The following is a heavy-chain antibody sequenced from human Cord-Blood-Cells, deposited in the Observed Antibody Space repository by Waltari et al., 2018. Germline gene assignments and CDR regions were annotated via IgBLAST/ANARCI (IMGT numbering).Heavy chain of an antibody. J-gene: IGHJ4*02. V-gene: IGHV3-30*18. CDR3: AKSARGLGYCSSTSCYFDY. Sequence: LSCAASGFTFSSYGMHWVRQAPGKGLEWVAVISYDGSNKYYADSVKGRFTNSRDNSKNTLYLQMNSLRAEDTAVYYCAKSARGLGYCSSTSCYFDYWGQGTLVTVSS. CDR2: ISYDGSNK. D-gene: IGHD2-2*01. CDR1: GFTFSSYG.